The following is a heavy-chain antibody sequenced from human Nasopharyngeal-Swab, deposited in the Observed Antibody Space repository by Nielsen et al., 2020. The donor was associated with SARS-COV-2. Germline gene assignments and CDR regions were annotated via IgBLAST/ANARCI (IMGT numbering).Heavy chain of an antibody. V-gene: IGHV4-34*01. D-gene: IGHD6-19*01. J-gene: IGHJ5*02. CDR3: ARMTPLAVAGGPWFDP. CDR2: INHSGST. Sequence: SETLSLTCAVYGGSFSGYYWSWIRQPPGKGLEWIGEINHSGSTNYNPSLKSRVTISVDTSKNQFSLKLSSVTAADTAVYYCARMTPLAVAGGPWFDPWGQGTLVTVSS. CDR1: GGSFSGYY.